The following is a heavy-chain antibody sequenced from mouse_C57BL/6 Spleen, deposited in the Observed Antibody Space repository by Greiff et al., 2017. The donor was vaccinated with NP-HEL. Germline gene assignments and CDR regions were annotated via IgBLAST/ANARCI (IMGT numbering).Heavy chain of an antibody. CDR3: AREGDSSGDYAMDY. D-gene: IGHD3-2*02. CDR2: IYPGSGST. J-gene: IGHJ4*01. V-gene: IGHV1-55*01. Sequence: VQLQQPGAELVKPGASVKMSCKASGYTFTSYWITWVKQRPGQGLEWIGDIYPGSGSTNYNEKFKSKATLTVDTSSSTAYMQLSSLTSEDSAVYYCAREGDSSGDYAMDYWGQGTSVTVSS. CDR1: GYTFTSYW.